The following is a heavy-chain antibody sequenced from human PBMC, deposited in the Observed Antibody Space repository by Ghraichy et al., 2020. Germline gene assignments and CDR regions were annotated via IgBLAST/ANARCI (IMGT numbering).Heavy chain of an antibody. Sequence: SETLSLTCTVSGGSISSYYWSWIRQPPGKGLEWIGYIYYSGSTNYNPSLKSRVTISVDTSKNQFSLKLSSVTAADTAVYYCARAVGGTTYYYDSSGYNMNPFFDYWGQGTLVTVSS. CDR3: ARAVGGTTYYYDSSGYNMNPFFDY. D-gene: IGHD3-22*01. CDR2: IYYSGST. CDR1: GGSISSYY. J-gene: IGHJ4*02. V-gene: IGHV4-59*01.